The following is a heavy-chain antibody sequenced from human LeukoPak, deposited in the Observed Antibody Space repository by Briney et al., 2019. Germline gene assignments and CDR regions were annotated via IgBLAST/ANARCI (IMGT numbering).Heavy chain of an antibody. CDR3: ARGLYYDSSGYFDY. D-gene: IGHD3-22*01. CDR1: RGTFSSYA. CDR2: ISAYNGNT. J-gene: IGHJ4*02. Sequence: ASVKVSCKTSRGTFSSYAITWVRQAPGQGLEWMGWISAYNGNTNYAQKLQGRVTMTTDTSTSTAYMELRSLRSDDTAVYYCARGLYYDSSGYFDYWGQGTLVTVSS. V-gene: IGHV1-18*01.